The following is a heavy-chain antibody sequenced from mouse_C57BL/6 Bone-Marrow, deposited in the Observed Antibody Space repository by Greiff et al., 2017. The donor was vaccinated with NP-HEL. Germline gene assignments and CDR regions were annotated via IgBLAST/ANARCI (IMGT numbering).Heavy chain of an antibody. V-gene: IGHV1-82*01. CDR2: IYPGDGDT. J-gene: IGHJ1*03. CDR1: GYAFSSSW. Sequence: QVQLKQSGPELVKPGASVKISCKASGYAFSSSWMNWVKQRPGKGLEWIGRIYPGDGDTNYNGKFKGKATLTADKSSSTAYMQLSSLTSEDSAVYFCARGITTVVATYWYFDVWGTGTTVTVSS. D-gene: IGHD1-1*01. CDR3: ARGITTVVATYWYFDV.